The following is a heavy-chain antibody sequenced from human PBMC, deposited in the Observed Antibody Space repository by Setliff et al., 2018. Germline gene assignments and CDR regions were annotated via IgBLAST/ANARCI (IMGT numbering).Heavy chain of an antibody. V-gene: IGHV3-7*01. J-gene: IGHJ4*02. CDR3: FGAGTCSY. CDR2: INPHASEK. CDR1: GFSYSNCW. Sequence: GGSLRLSCTASGFSYSNCWVSWVRQAPGKGLEWLASINPHASEKYYVDSVRGRFTISRDNGKNSLSLQMNSRRTEDTAVYYCFGAGTCSYWGQGALVTVSS. D-gene: IGHD3-10*01.